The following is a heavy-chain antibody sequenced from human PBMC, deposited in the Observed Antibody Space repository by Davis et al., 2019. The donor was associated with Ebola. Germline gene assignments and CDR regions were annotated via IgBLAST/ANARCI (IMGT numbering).Heavy chain of an antibody. CDR3: ARDSFGGYYSFDN. J-gene: IGHJ4*02. V-gene: IGHV1-2*06. D-gene: IGHD5-12*01. Sequence: ASVKVSCKASGYTFTNYYMHWVRQAPGQGLEWMGQINPSSGGTKYAQKFQGRVTMTRGTSISTAYLELSRLRSDDTAVYFCARDSFGGYYSFDNWGQGTLVTVSS. CDR2: INPSSGGT. CDR1: GYTFTNYY.